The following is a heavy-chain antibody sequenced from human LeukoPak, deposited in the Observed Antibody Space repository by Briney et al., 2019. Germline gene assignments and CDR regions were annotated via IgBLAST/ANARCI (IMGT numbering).Heavy chain of an antibody. J-gene: IGHJ5*02. CDR3: AKAVRTKRPPPEGLDH. CDR1: GYTFTSYY. Sequence: ASVKLSCKASGYTFTSYYMHWVRQPPGQGHEWMGIISPRGGSTSYAQKFQGRVTMTMDTPTGTVYMELSSLRSEDTALYYCAKAVRTKRPPPEGLDHWGQGTLVTVSS. D-gene: IGHD1-14*01. CDR2: ISPRGGST. V-gene: IGHV1-46*01.